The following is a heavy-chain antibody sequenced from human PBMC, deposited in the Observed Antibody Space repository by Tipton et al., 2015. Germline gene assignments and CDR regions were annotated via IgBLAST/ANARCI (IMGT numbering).Heavy chain of an antibody. J-gene: IGHJ4*02. V-gene: IGHV1-18*01. D-gene: IGHD1-26*01. Sequence: QVQLVQSGAEVKKPGASVKVSCEASGYTFTTYGISWVRQAPGQGLEWMGWISAFNGNTNYAQKVQGRVTMTTDTSTNTAYMELRSLRSDDTAVYYCAREWELLDLDYWGQGTLVTVSS. CDR1: GYTFTTYG. CDR2: ISAFNGNT. CDR3: AREWELLDLDY.